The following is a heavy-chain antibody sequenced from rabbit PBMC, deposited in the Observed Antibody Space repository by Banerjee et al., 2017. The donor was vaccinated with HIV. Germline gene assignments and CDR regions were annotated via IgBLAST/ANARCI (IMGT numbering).Heavy chain of an antibody. V-gene: IGHV1S40*01. J-gene: IGHJ4*01. CDR3: ARDYTGSTYYIFNL. CDR2: IYAADGST. Sequence: KGLEWIACIYAADGSTYYASWAKGRFTISKTSSTTVDLKMTSLTAADTATYFCARDYTGSTYYIFNLWGQGTLVTVS. D-gene: IGHD8-1*01.